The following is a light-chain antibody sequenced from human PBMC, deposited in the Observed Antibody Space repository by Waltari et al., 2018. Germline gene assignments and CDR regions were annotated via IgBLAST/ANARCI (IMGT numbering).Light chain of an antibody. CDR2: EGA. J-gene: IGLJ2*01. CDR3: SSYAGSVVV. CDR1: SSDVDL. Sequence: QSALTQPASVSGSPGQSITISCTGTSSDVDLFSWYLQHPGKAPKLLIYEGAKRPSGVSDRFSGSKSGTTASLTISGLRPEDEAEYFCSSYAGSVVVFGGGTKVIVL. V-gene: IGLV2-23*01.